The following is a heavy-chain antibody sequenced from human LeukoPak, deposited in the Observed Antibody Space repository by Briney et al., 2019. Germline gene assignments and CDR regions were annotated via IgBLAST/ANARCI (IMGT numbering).Heavy chain of an antibody. J-gene: IGHJ4*02. CDR1: GFTVSSNY. Sequence: KAGGSLRLSCAASGFTVSSNYMSWIRQAPGKGLEWVSYISGSGTTIYYADSVTGRFTISRDNAKNSLYLQMDSLRAEDTAVYYCARDGGYCSGGSCYNYWGQGTLVTVSS. CDR2: ISGSGTTI. CDR3: ARDGGYCSGGSCYNY. V-gene: IGHV3-11*01. D-gene: IGHD2-15*01.